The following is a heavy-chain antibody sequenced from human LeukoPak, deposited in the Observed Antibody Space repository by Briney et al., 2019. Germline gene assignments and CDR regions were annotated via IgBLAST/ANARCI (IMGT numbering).Heavy chain of an antibody. CDR3: ARWPGTFDY. J-gene: IGHJ4*02. CDR2: INKDGSEK. CDR1: GFTFSSYA. Sequence: HPGGSLRLSCAASGFTFSSYAMSWVRQAPGKGLEWVANINKDGSEKFYVDSVKGRFTISRDNAKNSLYLQMNSLRAEDTAVYYCARWPGTFDYWGQGTLVTVSS. V-gene: IGHV3-7*01. D-gene: IGHD1-1*01.